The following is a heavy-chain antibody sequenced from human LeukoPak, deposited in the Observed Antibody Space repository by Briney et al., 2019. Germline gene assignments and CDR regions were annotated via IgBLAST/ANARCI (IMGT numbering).Heavy chain of an antibody. CDR2: INPNSGGT. Sequence: ASVKVSCKASGYTFTGYYMHWVRQAPGQGLEWMGWINPNSGGTNYAQKLQGRVTMTTDTSTSTAYMELRSLRSDDTAVYYCARGLLWPTGAFDIWGQGTMVTVSS. CDR3: ARGLLWPTGAFDI. V-gene: IGHV1-2*02. D-gene: IGHD3-10*01. J-gene: IGHJ3*02. CDR1: GYTFTGYY.